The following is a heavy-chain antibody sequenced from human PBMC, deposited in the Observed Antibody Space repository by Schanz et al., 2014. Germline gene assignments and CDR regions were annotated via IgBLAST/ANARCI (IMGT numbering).Heavy chain of an antibody. CDR1: GGTFSTYT. Sequence: QVQLVQSGAEVKKPGSSVKVSCKASGGTFSTYTISWVRQAPGQGLEWMGIINLSGGSTNNAQQFQGRVTFTADKSTSTAYMELSSLRYEDTALYYCARGTMPGTFDIWGQGTMVTVSS. CDR2: INLSGGST. J-gene: IGHJ3*02. CDR3: ARGTMPGTFDI. V-gene: IGHV1-69*02. D-gene: IGHD2-2*01.